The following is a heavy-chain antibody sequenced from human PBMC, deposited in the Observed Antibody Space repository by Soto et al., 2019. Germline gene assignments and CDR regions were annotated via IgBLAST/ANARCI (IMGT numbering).Heavy chain of an antibody. D-gene: IGHD3-3*01. V-gene: IGHV3-23*01. CDR2: LNASGSRT. CDR3: AKSPTVLVKFDS. CDR1: GWTFGSYA. J-gene: IGHJ4*02. Sequence: GGSLSLSWKGTGWTFGSYAMNWVSQFPGKGLEWVAGLNASGSRTFYAESVKGRFTISRDNSKNTVFLQMDSLRAEDAALYFCAKSPTVLVKFDSWGQGPLVTVSS.